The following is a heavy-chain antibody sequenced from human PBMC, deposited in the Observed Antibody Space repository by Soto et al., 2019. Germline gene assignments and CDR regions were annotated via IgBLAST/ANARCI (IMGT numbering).Heavy chain of an antibody. V-gene: IGHV1-69*01. Sequence: VSCKASGGTFSSYAISWVRQAPGQGLEWMGGIIPIFGTANYAQKFQGRVTITADESTSTAYMELSSLRSEDTAVYYCARDRYYYDSSGPADYWGQGTLVTVSS. CDR3: ARDRYYYDSSGPADY. J-gene: IGHJ4*02. D-gene: IGHD3-22*01. CDR1: GGTFSSYA. CDR2: IIPIFGTA.